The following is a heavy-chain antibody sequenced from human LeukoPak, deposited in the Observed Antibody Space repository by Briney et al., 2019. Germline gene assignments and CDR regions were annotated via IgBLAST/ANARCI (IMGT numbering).Heavy chain of an antibody. CDR2: IYSGGTT. CDR3: ARRAGGYSHPYDY. J-gene: IGHJ4*02. CDR1: GFTVSSNY. V-gene: IGHV3-53*01. D-gene: IGHD4-23*01. Sequence: GGSLRLSCAASGFTVSSNYMSWGRQAPGKGLERVSVIYSGGTTYYADSVKGRFTISRDNSKNTWYLQMNSLRAEDTAVYYCARRAGGYSHPYDYWGQGILVTVSS.